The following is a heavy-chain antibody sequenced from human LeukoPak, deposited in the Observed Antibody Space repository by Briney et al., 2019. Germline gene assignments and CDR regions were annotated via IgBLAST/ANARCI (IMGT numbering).Heavy chain of an antibody. J-gene: IGHJ4*02. CDR1: SGSMTEAC. V-gene: IGHV4-59*12. CDR2: IYPNGLT. CDR3: TREGYGRSCYFLDW. D-gene: IGHD3-22*01. Sequence: PSETLSLTCTVSSGSMTEACWSWVRQAPGKGLEWLGFIYPNGLTEFNPSLRSRVSFSVGTSKREATLRLVSVTASDTAVYYFTREGYGRSCYFLDWWGQGTLVTVS.